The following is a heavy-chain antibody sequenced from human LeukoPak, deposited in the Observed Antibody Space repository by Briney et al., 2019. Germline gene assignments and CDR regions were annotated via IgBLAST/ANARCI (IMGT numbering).Heavy chain of an antibody. Sequence: GGSLRLSCAASGFTLSNAYMSWVRQAPGKGLEWVGRIKNKTNGRTTDYAAHVKGRFTISRDDSKNTLYLQMNSLKTEDTAVYYCTTTIVGVTTWFDPWGQGTLVTVSS. CDR2: IKNKTNGRTT. D-gene: IGHD1-26*01. CDR3: TTTIVGVTTWFDP. J-gene: IGHJ5*02. V-gene: IGHV3-15*01. CDR1: GFTLSNAY.